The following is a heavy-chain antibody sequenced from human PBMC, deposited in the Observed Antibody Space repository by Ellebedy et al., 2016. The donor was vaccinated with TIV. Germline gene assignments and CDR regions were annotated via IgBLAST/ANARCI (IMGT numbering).Heavy chain of an antibody. V-gene: IGHV3-23*01. J-gene: IGHJ4*01. CDR2: VSGSGGTT. CDR1: GFTFRDFA. Sequence: GESLKISCAASGFTFRDFAMNWVRQAPGKGLEWVSAVSGSGGTTYYADSVKGRFTISRDNSKNTLYLQMNSLRAEDTAVYYCPKGQRAVTAPFDYWGHGTLVTVSS. D-gene: IGHD2-21*02. CDR3: PKGQRAVTAPFDY.